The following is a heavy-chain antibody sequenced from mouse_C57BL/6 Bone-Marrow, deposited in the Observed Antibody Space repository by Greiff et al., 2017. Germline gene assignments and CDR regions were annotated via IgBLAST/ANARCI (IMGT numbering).Heavy chain of an antibody. V-gene: IGHV2-2*01. CDR2: IWSGGST. CDR1: GFSLTSYG. D-gene: IGHD4-1*02. CDR3: ARNSTGTYWYFDG. J-gene: IGHJ1*03. Sequence: VKLMESGPGLVQPSQSLSITCTVSGFSLTSYGVHWVRQSPGKGLEWLGVIWSGGSTDYNAAFISRLSISKDNSKSQVFFKMNSLQADDTAIYYWARNSTGTYWYFDGWGTGTTVTVSS.